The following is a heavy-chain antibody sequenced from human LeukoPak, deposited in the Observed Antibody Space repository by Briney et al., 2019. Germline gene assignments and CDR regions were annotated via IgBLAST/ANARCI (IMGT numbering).Heavy chain of an antibody. CDR2: ISSNGGST. V-gene: IGHV3-64*01. J-gene: IGHJ4*02. CDR1: GFTFSSYA. CDR3: AKEGPRNYYFDY. Sequence: GGSLRLSCAASGFTFSSYAMHWVRQAPGKGLEYVSAISSNGGSTYYANSVKGRFTISRDNSKNTLYLQMGSLRAEDMAVYYCAKEGPRNYYFDYWGQGTLVTVSS.